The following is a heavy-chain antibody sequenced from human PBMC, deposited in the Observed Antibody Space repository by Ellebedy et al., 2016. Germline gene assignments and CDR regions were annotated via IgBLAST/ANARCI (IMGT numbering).Heavy chain of an antibody. CDR2: IYYSGST. CDR3: ASGFSYGLLDY. Sequence: SETLSLTCTVSGGSLSNYYWSWIRQPPGKGLEWIGNIYYSGSTNYNPSLKSRVTISVDTSKNQFSLKLSSVTAADTAVFYCASGFSYGLLDYWGQGTLVAVSS. D-gene: IGHD5-18*01. CDR1: GGSLSNYY. J-gene: IGHJ4*02. V-gene: IGHV4-59*01.